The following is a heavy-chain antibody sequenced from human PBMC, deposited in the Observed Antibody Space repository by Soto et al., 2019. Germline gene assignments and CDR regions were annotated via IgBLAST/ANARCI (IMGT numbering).Heavy chain of an antibody. V-gene: IGHV1-3*01. CDR3: ARADCSSTSCSLGFDP. CDR1: GYSFRSYT. D-gene: IGHD2-2*01. Sequence: GSVKVSCKASGYSFRSYTMHWVRQAPGQRLEWMGWINAGNGNTQYSQRFQDRVTITRDTSASTAYMELSSLRSEDTAVYYCARADCSSTSCSLGFDPWGQGTLVTVSS. CDR2: INAGNGNT. J-gene: IGHJ5*02.